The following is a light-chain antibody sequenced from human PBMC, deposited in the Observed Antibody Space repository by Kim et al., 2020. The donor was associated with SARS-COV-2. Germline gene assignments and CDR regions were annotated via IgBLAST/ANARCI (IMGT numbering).Light chain of an antibody. CDR1: SSNIGAGYD. CDR2: GNS. J-gene: IGLJ1*01. Sequence: VTISCTGSSSNIGAGYDVHWYQQLPGTAPKLLIYGNSNRPSGVPDRFSGSKSGTSASLAITGLQAEDEADYYCQSYDSSLSGSYVFGTGTKVTVL. V-gene: IGLV1-40*01. CDR3: QSYDSSLSGSYV.